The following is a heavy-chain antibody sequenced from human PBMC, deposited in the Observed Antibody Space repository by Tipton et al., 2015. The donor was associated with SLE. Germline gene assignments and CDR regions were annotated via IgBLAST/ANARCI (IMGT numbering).Heavy chain of an antibody. J-gene: IGHJ6*02. Sequence: TLSLTCVVHGGSFSGYYWSWIRQPPGKGLEWIGEINHSGSSNSNPPLKSRVTMSVDTSKSQFSLNLTSVTAADTAVYYCARLRISGVLTGSYEYGMDVWGQGTAVTVSS. D-gene: IGHD3-3*01. CDR1: GGSFSGYY. CDR3: ARLRISGVLTGSYEYGMDV. CDR2: INHSGSS. V-gene: IGHV4-34*01.